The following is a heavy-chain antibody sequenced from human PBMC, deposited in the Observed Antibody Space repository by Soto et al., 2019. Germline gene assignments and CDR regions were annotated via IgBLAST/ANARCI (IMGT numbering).Heavy chain of an antibody. V-gene: IGHV1-69*12. D-gene: IGHD3-22*01. Sequence: QVKLVQSGAEVKQPGSSVKVSCKASGGTYDSYAITWVRQAPGQGLEWLAGIIPMLDSANYSEKFRDRVTITADESTSTVYMEVSSLRSEDTAVYYFARTYHYDSLGKTYFYYGMDVWGQGTTVTVSS. CDR3: ARTYHYDSLGKTYFYYGMDV. J-gene: IGHJ6*02. CDR1: GGTYDSYA. CDR2: IIPMLDSA.